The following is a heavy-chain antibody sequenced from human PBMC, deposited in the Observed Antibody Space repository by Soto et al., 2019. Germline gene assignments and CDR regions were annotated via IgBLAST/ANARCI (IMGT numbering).Heavy chain of an antibody. V-gene: IGHV3-9*01. CDR2: ISWNSGSI. J-gene: IGHJ4*02. CDR1: GFTFDDYA. Sequence: GGSLRLSCAASGFTFDDYAMHWVRQAPGKGLEWVSGISWNSGSIGYADSVKGRFTISRDNAKNSLYLQMNSLRAEDTALYYCAKVHCGGDCYSGSFDYWGQRTLVTVSS. D-gene: IGHD2-21*02. CDR3: AKVHCGGDCYSGSFDY.